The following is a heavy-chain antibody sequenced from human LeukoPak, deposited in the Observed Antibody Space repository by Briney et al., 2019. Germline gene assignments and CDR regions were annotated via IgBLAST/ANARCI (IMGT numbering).Heavy chain of an antibody. CDR2: INHSGST. V-gene: IGHV4-34*01. CDR1: GGSFSGYY. D-gene: IGHD4-17*01. J-gene: IGHJ4*02. CDR3: ARFDYGDYWYYFGY. Sequence: KPSETLSLTCAVYGGSFSGYYWSWIRQPPGKGLEWIGEINHSGSTNYNPSLKSRVTISVDTSKNQISLKLSSVTAADTAVYYCARFDYGDYWYYFGYWGQGTLVTVSS.